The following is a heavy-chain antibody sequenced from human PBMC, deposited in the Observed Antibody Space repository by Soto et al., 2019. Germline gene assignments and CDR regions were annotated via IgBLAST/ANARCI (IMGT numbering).Heavy chain of an antibody. D-gene: IGHD5-18*01. Sequence: GESLKISCKGSGYSLTSYWIGWVRQMPGKGLEWMGIIYPGDSDTRYSPSFQGQVTISADKSISTAYLQWSSLKASDTAMYYCARLGIRQTYGMDVWGQGTTVTVSS. V-gene: IGHV5-51*01. J-gene: IGHJ6*02. CDR3: ARLGIRQTYGMDV. CDR2: IYPGDSDT. CDR1: GYSLTSYW.